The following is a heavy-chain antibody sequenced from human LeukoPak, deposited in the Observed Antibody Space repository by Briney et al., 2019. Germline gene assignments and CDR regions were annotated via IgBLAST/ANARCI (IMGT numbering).Heavy chain of an antibody. J-gene: IGHJ6*02. CDR1: GFTVSSNY. V-gene: IGHV3-53*01. Sequence: GGSLRLSCAASGFTVSSNYMSWVRQAPGKGLEWVSVIYSGGSTYYADSVKGRFTISRDNAKNTLYLQMNSLRAEDTAVYYCARVGAAAGTPPDYYYGMDVWGQGTTVTVSS. CDR3: ARVGAAAGTPPDYYYGMDV. D-gene: IGHD6-13*01. CDR2: IYSGGST.